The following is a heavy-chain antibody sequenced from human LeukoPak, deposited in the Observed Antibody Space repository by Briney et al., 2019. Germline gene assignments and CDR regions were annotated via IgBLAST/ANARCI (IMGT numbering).Heavy chain of an antibody. CDR1: GYTFTGYY. J-gene: IGHJ4*02. CDR3: AREGYYYDSSGSDY. D-gene: IGHD3-22*01. Sequence: GASVKVSCKASGYTFTGYYMHWVRQAPGQGLEWMGWINPNSGGTNYAQKFQGRVTMTRDTSISTAYMELSRLRSDDTAVYYCAREGYYYDSSGSDYWGQGTLVTVSS. V-gene: IGHV1-2*02. CDR2: INPNSGGT.